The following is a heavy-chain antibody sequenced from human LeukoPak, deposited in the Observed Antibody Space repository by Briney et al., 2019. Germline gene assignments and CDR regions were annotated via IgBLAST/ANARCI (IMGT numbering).Heavy chain of an antibody. Sequence: ASVKVSCKASGYTFTSYDINWVRQATGQGLEWMGWMNPNSGNTGYAQKFQGRVTMTRNTSISTAYMELSSLRSEDTAVYYCARGLMFCSSTSCYRGTYYYYMDVWGKGTTVTISS. D-gene: IGHD2-2*01. V-gene: IGHV1-8*01. J-gene: IGHJ6*03. CDR1: GYTFTSYD. CDR3: ARGLMFCSSTSCYRGTYYYYMDV. CDR2: MNPNSGNT.